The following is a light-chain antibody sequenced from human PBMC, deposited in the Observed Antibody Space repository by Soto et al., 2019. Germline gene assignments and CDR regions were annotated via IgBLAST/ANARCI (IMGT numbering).Light chain of an antibody. CDR3: SSYTDSNTLAV. CDR1: SSDVGGYEY. CDR2: DVS. V-gene: IGLV2-14*01. Sequence: QSALTQPASGSGSPGQSITVSCAGTSSDVGGYEYVSWYQQHPGKAPKLIIYDVSSRPSGVSNRFSGSKSGNTASLTISGLQAEDEADYYCSSYTDSNTLAVFGGGTKVTVL. J-gene: IGLJ2*01.